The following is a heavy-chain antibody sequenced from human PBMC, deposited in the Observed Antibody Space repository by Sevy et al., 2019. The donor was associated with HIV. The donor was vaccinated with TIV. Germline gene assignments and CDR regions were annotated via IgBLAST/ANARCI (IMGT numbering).Heavy chain of an antibody. CDR1: GFTFSSYA. D-gene: IGHD2-2*01. V-gene: IGHV3-64D*06. J-gene: IGHJ6*02. CDR3: VKGGYCSSTSCGSYYYYGMDV. CDR2: ISSNGGST. Sequence: GGSLRLSCSASGFTFSSYAMHWVRQAPGKGLEYVSAISSNGGSTYYADSVKGRFTISGDNSKNTLYLQMSSLRAEDTAVYYCVKGGYCSSTSCGSYYYYGMDVWGQGTTVTVSS.